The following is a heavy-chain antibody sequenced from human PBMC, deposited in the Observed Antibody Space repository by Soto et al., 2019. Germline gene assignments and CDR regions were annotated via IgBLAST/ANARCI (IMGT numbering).Heavy chain of an antibody. CDR3: ARREVVVAATPGRYYYYGMDV. D-gene: IGHD2-15*01. CDR1: GGTFSSYA. V-gene: IGHV1-69*13. J-gene: IGHJ6*02. Sequence: ASVNVSCKASGGTFSSYAIILVRQAPGQGLEWMGGIIPIFGTANYAQKFQGRVTITADESTSTAYMELSSLRSEDTAVYYCARREVVVAATPGRYYYYGMDVWGQGTTVTVSS. CDR2: IIPIFGTA.